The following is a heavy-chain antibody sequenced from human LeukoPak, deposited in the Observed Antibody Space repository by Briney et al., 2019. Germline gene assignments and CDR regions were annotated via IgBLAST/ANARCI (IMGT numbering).Heavy chain of an antibody. CDR1: GFSFTSYW. J-gene: IGHJ4*02. CDR3: ARALYGSGSYFAY. V-gene: IGHV5-51*01. CDR2: IYRGDSDT. Sequence: GGSLQISCKGSGFSFTSYWIGWVRQMPGKGLEWMGIIYRGDSDTRYSPSFQGQVTISDDKSISTAYLQWSSLKAADTAVYYCARALYGSGSYFAYSGQGTLVTVSS. D-gene: IGHD3-10*01.